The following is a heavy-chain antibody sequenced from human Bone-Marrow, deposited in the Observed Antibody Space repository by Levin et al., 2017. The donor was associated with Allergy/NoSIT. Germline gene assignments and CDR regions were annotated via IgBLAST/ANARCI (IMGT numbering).Heavy chain of an antibody. CDR3: ARGPDYGARADFFDY. CDR1: GFTFSRYW. CDR2: VKQGGSEK. J-gene: IGHJ4*02. D-gene: IGHD4/OR15-4a*01. V-gene: IGHV3-7*01. Sequence: GGSLRLSCVASGFTFSRYWMSWVRQAPGKGLEWVANVKQGGSEKYYVDSVKGRFTISRDDASNSLFLQMNSLRVEDTAVYYCARGPDYGARADFFDYWGPGTRVTVSS.